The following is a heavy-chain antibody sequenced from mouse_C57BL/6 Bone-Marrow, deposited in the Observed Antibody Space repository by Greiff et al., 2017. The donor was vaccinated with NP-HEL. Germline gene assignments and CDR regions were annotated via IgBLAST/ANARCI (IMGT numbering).Heavy chain of an antibody. Sequence: QVQLQQSGAELVRPGTSVKVSCKASGYAFTNYLIEWVKQRPGQGLEWIGVINPGSGGTNYNEKFKGKATLTADKSSSTAYMQLSSLTSEDSAVYFCARARIPPCDYWGQGTTLTVSS. CDR1: GYAFTNYL. J-gene: IGHJ2*01. CDR2: INPGSGGT. V-gene: IGHV1-54*01. CDR3: ARARIPPCDY.